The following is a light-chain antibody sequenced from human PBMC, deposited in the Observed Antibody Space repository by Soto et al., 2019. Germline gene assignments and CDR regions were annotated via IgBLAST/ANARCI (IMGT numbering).Light chain of an antibody. CDR2: GNS. Sequence: QSVLTQPPSVSGAPGQTVTISCTGSSSNIGAGYYVPWYQHLPGRAPKLLIYGNSHRPSGVPDRFSGSKSVTPASLAITGLQAEDEADYYCQSYDTSLNIYVFGTGTKVTVL. CDR1: SSNIGAGYY. CDR3: QSYDTSLNIYV. V-gene: IGLV1-40*01. J-gene: IGLJ1*01.